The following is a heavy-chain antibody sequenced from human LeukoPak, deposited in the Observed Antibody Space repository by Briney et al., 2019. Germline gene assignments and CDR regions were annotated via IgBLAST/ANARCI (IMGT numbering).Heavy chain of an antibody. CDR1: GGSIRSSYYY. Sequence: SETLSLTCTVSGGSIRSSYYYWGWIRQPPGKGLEWIGSIYDSGSTYYNPSLKSRVTISVDTSKNQFSLRLNSVTAADTAVYYCARSRAFNSGAFDPWGQGSLVTVSS. CDR2: IYDSGST. CDR3: ARSRAFNSGAFDP. V-gene: IGHV4-39*07. J-gene: IGHJ5*02. D-gene: IGHD1-26*01.